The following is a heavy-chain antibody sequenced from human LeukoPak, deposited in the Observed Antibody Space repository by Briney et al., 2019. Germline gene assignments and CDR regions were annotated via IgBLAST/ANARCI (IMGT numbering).Heavy chain of an antibody. CDR1: GYTLTELS. J-gene: IGHJ3*02. V-gene: IGHV1-24*01. Sequence: ASVKVSCKVSGYTLTELSMHWVRQAPGKGLEWMGGFDPEDGETIYAQKFQGRVTMTEDTSTDTAYMELSSLRSEDTAVYYCATDTAAAALPLDAFDIWGQGTMVTVSS. CDR3: ATDTAAAALPLDAFDI. CDR2: FDPEDGET. D-gene: IGHD6-13*01.